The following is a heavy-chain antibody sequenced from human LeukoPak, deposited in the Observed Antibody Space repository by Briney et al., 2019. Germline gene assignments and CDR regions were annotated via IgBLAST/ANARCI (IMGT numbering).Heavy chain of an antibody. V-gene: IGHV1-18*01. Sequence: ASVKVSCKASGYTFTSYGISWVRQAPGQGLEWMGWISAYNGNTNYAQKLQGRVTMTTDTSTSTAYMELRSLRSDDTAVYYCARARMVRGVIIGDDYWGQGTLVTVSP. CDR3: ARARMVRGVIIGDDY. D-gene: IGHD3-10*01. CDR2: ISAYNGNT. J-gene: IGHJ4*02. CDR1: GYTFTSYG.